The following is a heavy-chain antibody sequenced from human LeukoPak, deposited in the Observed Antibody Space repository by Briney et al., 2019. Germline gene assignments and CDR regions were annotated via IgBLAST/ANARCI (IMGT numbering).Heavy chain of an antibody. D-gene: IGHD6-19*01. CDR1: GFTFSSYA. J-gene: IGHJ4*02. CDR2: ISYDGSNK. Sequence: GGSLRLSCAASGFTFSSYAMHWVRQAPGKGLEWVAVISYDGSNKYYADSVKGRFTISRDNSKNTLYLQMNSLRAEDTAVYYCARDGGRYSSGWEYYFDYWGQGTLVTVSS. CDR3: ARDGGRYSSGWEYYFDY. V-gene: IGHV3-30-3*01.